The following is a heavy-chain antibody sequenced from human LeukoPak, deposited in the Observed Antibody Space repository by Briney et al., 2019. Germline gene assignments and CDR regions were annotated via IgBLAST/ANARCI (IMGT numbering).Heavy chain of an antibody. CDR1: GLIFSSYG. CDR3: AKLYDHDSGTYNRCLIDY. V-gene: IGHV3-30*02. D-gene: IGHD6-19*01. J-gene: IGHJ4*02. Sequence: GGSLRVSRATSGLIFSSYGMHWVRQAPGKGLEWVAFIHYDGSDKNYAHSAKGRFSLSRDNSKSTLYLQMSSLGTEDTAVYYCAKLYDHDSGTYNRCLIDYWGQGTLVTVSS. CDR2: IHYDGSDK.